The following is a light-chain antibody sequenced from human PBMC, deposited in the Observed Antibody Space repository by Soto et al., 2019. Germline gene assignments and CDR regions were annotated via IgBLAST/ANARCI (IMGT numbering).Light chain of an antibody. Sequence: QSALTQPASVSGSPGQSITISCTGTSSDVGSYNYVSWYQQHPGKAPKLMIYEVSNRPSGVSNRFSGSKSGNTASLTISGLQPEDEANSYCSSYTSISTREFGGGTQLTVL. CDR2: EVS. CDR3: SSYTSISTRE. V-gene: IGLV2-14*01. CDR1: SSDVGSYNY. J-gene: IGLJ3*02.